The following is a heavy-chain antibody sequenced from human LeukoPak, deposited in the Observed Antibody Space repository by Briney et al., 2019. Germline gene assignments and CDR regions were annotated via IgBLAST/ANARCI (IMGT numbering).Heavy chain of an antibody. CDR1: GDSIY. CDR3: AVVTSHPPYFDL. Sequence: PSETLSLTCSVSGDSIYWSWVRQSPGKGVQWIGTVYYSGATNYNPSLASRVTMSLDMSKSQFSLKLSSVTAADTAIYYCAVVTSHPPYFDLWGQGTLITVSS. V-gene: IGHV4-59*01. J-gene: IGHJ4*02. D-gene: IGHD2-21*02. CDR2: VYYSGAT.